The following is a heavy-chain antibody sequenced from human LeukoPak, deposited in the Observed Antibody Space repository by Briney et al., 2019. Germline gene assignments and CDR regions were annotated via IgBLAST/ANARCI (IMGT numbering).Heavy chain of an antibody. V-gene: IGHV4-30-4*01. CDR3: ARVWFAYCGGDCLNP. D-gene: IGHD2-21*02. CDR1: GGSISSGDYY. Sequence: SSQTLSLTCTVSGGSISSGDYYWRWIRQPPGKGLEWIVYIYYSGSTYYNPSLKSRVTISVYTSKNQFSLKLSSVTAADTAVYYCARVWFAYCGGDCLNPWGQGTLVTVSS. CDR2: IYYSGST. J-gene: IGHJ5*02.